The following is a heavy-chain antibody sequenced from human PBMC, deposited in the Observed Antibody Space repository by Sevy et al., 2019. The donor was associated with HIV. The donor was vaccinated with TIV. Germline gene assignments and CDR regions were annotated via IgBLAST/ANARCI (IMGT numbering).Heavy chain of an antibody. J-gene: IGHJ4*02. V-gene: IGHV3-15*01. CDR1: GFTFSNAW. Sequence: GGSLRLSCTASGFTFSNAWMSWVRQAPGKGLEWVGHIRSKTAGGTTDYAAPVKGRFTISRDDSKNTLYLQMNSLKTEDTAVYYCATNLVEVAAKIRDYWGQGTLVTVSS. D-gene: IGHD2-15*01. CDR3: ATNLVEVAAKIRDY. CDR2: IRSKTAGGTT.